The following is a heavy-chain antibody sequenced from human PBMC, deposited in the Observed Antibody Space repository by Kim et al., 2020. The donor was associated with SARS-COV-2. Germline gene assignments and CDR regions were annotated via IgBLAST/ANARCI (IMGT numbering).Heavy chain of an antibody. D-gene: IGHD6-13*01. Sequence: SETLSLTCTVSGGSISSYYWSWIRQPPGKGLEWIGYIYYSGSTNYNPSLKSRVTISVDTSKNQFSLKLSSVTAADTAVYYCARAGYSSSQDYYYYGMDVWGQGTTVTVSS. V-gene: IGHV4-59*01. CDR3: ARAGYSSSQDYYYYGMDV. CDR1: GGSISSYY. J-gene: IGHJ6*02. CDR2: IYYSGST.